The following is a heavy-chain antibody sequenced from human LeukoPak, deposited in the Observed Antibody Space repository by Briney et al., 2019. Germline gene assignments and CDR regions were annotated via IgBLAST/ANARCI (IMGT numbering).Heavy chain of an antibody. CDR1: GGSISSSSYY. D-gene: IGHD4-23*01. CDR2: IYYSGST. Sequence: SETLSLTCTVSGGSISSSSYYWGWIRQPPGKGLEWIGSIYYSGSTYYNPSLKSRVTISVDTSKNQSSLKLSSVTAADTAVYYCARDVRGATGVGPSDYWGQGTLVTVSS. J-gene: IGHJ4*02. V-gene: IGHV4-39*07. CDR3: ARDVRGATGVGPSDY.